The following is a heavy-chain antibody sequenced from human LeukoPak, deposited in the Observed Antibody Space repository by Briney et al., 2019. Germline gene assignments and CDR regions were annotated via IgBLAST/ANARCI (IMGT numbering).Heavy chain of an antibody. CDR1: LGSISSSTYY. J-gene: IGHJ4*02. CDR2: VYYSGST. D-gene: IGHD6-6*01. CDR3: AGHASSIAGGRGFVY. Sequence: PSETLSHTCTVSLGSISSSTYYWGWIRHPPGEGLEWIGGVYYSGSTYYNPSLKCRVAISVDTSKKQFSLKLRSVTAADTAGYYSAGHASSIAGGRGFVYWGQGTQVTVSS. V-gene: IGHV4-39*01.